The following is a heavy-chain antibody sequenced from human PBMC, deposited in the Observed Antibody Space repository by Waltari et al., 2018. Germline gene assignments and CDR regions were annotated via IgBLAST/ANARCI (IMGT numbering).Heavy chain of an antibody. CDR3: ARDRWGESHGYGY. CDR1: GYTFPVYY. V-gene: IGHV1-2*02. D-gene: IGHD7-27*01. Sequence: QVQLVQSGVEVKKPGASVRVSCKASGYTFPVYYLHWIRQAPGQGPEWMGWINPKNGATHYAQKFQGRVTMTRDTSINTAYLEVTSDDTAVYFCARDRWGESHGYGYWGRGTLVTVSS. J-gene: IGHJ4*02. CDR2: INPKNGAT.